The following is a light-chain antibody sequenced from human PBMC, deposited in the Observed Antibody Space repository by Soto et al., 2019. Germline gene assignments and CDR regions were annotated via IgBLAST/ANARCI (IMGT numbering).Light chain of an antibody. CDR3: QQYNVYPST. J-gene: IGKJ1*01. V-gene: IGKV1-5*03. CDR1: QSMSVW. CDR2: KAS. Sequence: DLQMTQSPSTLSASVGYRVTITCRGSQSMSVWLAWFQQKPGKAHKLLIYKASSLESGVPSKFSGSGSGTEFTLTISSLQPDDVATSCCQQYNVYPSTFGQSTKVEIK.